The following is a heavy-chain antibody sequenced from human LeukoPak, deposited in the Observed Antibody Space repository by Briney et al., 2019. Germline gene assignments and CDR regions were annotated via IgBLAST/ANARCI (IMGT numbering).Heavy chain of an antibody. Sequence: GGSLRLSCAASGVTFSSYSMNWVRQAPGKGLEWVSSISSSRSYIYYADSVKGRFTISRDNAKNSLYLQMNSLRAEDTAVYYCARDVGGYSYGFVYWGQGTLVTVSS. V-gene: IGHV3-21*01. D-gene: IGHD5-18*01. CDR3: ARDVGGYSYGFVY. CDR1: GVTFSSYS. CDR2: ISSSRSYI. J-gene: IGHJ4*02.